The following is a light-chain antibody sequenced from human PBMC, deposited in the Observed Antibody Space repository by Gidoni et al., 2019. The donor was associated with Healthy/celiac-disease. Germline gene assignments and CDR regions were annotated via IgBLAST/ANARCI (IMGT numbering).Light chain of an antibody. CDR1: KDISHY. CDR2: DAS. CDR3: QQYDNFPLT. J-gene: IGKJ4*01. V-gene: IGKV1-33*01. Sequence: DIQMTQSPSSLSASVGDRVTINCQASKDISHYLNWYQQKPGKAPKLLIYDASNLETGVPSRFSGSGSGTDFTFTISSLQPEDIATYYCQQYDNFPLTFGGGTKVEIK.